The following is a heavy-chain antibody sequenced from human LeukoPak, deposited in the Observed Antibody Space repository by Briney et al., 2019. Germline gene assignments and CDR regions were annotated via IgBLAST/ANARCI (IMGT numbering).Heavy chain of an antibody. Sequence: GRSLRLSCAASGFTFSNYDMHWVRQAPGKGLEWVAVISYDGNNKYYADSVKGRFTISRDNSKNTLYLQMNSLRAEDTAVYYCAKDLALYYFDYWGQGTLVTVSS. V-gene: IGHV3-30*18. CDR2: ISYDGNNK. CDR3: AKDLALYYFDY. CDR1: GFTFSNYD. J-gene: IGHJ4*02.